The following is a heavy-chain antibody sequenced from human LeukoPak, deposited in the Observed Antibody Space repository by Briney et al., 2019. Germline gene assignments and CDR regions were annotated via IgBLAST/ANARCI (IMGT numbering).Heavy chain of an antibody. V-gene: IGHV3-74*01. Sequence: QTGGSLRLSCAASGFTFSRHYMHWVRQAPGKGLVWVSRINGVGTDRIYADSVKGRFTISRDNAKNTLYLQMNSLRVEDTAMYYCTRDWDHYDLDSWGQGVLVTVSS. J-gene: IGHJ5*01. CDR3: TRDWDHYDLDS. CDR2: INGVGTDR. CDR1: GFTFSRHY. D-gene: IGHD3-3*01.